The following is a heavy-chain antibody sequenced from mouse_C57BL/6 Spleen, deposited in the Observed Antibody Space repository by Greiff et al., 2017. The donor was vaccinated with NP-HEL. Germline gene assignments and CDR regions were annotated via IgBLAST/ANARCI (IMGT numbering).Heavy chain of an antibody. CDR2: IYPRSGNT. Sequence: QVQLQQSGAELARPGASVKLSCKASGYTFTSYGISWVKQRTGQGLEWIGEIYPRSGNTYYNEKFKGKATLTADKSSSTAYMERRSLTSEDSAVYFCAREGVAVQDFDVWGTGTTVTVSS. CDR3: AREGVAVQDFDV. D-gene: IGHD1-1*02. V-gene: IGHV1-81*01. CDR1: GYTFTSYG. J-gene: IGHJ1*03.